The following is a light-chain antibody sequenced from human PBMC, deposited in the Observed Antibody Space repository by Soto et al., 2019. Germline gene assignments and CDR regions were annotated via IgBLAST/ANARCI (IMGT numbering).Light chain of an antibody. V-gene: IGKV3-20*01. CDR3: QQFGSSPTT. CDR2: GAS. CDR1: QSVSSSY. Sequence: EIVLTQSPGTLSLSPGERATLSCRASQSVSSSYLAWYQQKPGQAPRLLIYGASSRATGIPDRFSGSGSGTDFTLIISRLEPEDFAMYYCQQFGSSPTTFGRRTKVDIK. J-gene: IGKJ1*01.